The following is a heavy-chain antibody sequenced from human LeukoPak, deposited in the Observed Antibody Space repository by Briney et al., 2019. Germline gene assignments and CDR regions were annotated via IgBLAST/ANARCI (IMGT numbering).Heavy chain of an antibody. Sequence: SETLSLTCGVCGGSLSGYYWSRIRQAPGKGLEWIGEVSHSGDTLYTTSLKSRVTIPLDTSKNQISLKLNSVTAADTAMYYCARDDADLGGTFFDYWGQGSLVTVSS. CDR2: VSHSGDT. CDR1: GGSLSGYY. D-gene: IGHD3-16*01. V-gene: IGHV4-34*01. J-gene: IGHJ4*02. CDR3: ARDDADLGGTFFDY.